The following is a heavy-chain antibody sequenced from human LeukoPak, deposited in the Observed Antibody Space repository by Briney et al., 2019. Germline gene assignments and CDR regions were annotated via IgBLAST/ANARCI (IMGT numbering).Heavy chain of an antibody. V-gene: IGHV4-61*02. D-gene: IGHD3-3*01. CDR1: GASISSGSYYY. CDR3: ASEFST. CDR2: IYTSGST. Sequence: SETLSLTCTVSGASISSGSYYYWSWIRQPAGKGLEWIGRIYTSGSTNYNPSLKSRVTMSLDTSKNQFSLKLTSVTAADTAVYYCASEFSTWGQGTLVTVSS. J-gene: IGHJ5*02.